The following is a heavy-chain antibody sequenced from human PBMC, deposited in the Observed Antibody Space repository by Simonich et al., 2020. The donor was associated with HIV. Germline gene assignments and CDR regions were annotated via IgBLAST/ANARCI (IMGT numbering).Heavy chain of an antibody. CDR2: ISSSNSYI. D-gene: IGHD2-2*01. CDR3: ARDGRKGSSTSCSDY. Sequence: EVQLVESGGGLVKPGGSLRLSCAASGFTFSSYSMNWVRQAPGKGLEWVASISSSNSYIYYADPVKGRFTISRDNAKNTLYLLMNSLRAEDTAVYYCARDGRKGSSTSCSDYWGQGTLVTVSS. J-gene: IGHJ4*02. CDR1: GFTFSSYS. V-gene: IGHV3-21*01.